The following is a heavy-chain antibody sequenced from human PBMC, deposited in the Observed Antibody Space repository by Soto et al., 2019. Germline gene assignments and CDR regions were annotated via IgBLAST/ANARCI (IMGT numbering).Heavy chain of an antibody. CDR1: GFTFDDYV. CDR2: ISWNSGSI. J-gene: IGHJ5*02. Sequence: EVQLVESGGGLVQPGRSLRLSCAASGFTFDDYVMHWVRQAPGKGLEWVSGISWNSGSIGYADSVKGRFTISRDNAKNSLYLQMNSLSAEDTALYYCAKDGSSSWTRGWFVPWGQGTLVTVSS. CDR3: AKDGSSSWTRGWFVP. V-gene: IGHV3-9*01. D-gene: IGHD6-13*01.